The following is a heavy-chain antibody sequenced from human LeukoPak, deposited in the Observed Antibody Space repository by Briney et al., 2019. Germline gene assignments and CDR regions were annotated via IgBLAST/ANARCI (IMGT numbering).Heavy chain of an antibody. CDR3: AKDHFMIVVVHFDY. CDR1: GFTFSSYW. V-gene: IGHV3-74*01. D-gene: IGHD3-22*01. CDR2: INTDGMIT. Sequence: GGSLRLSCAASGFTFSSYWMHWVRQVPGKGLVWVSRINTDGMITNYADSVKGRFTISRDNAKNTLYLQMNSLRAEDTAVYYCAKDHFMIVVVHFDYWGQGTLVTVSS. J-gene: IGHJ4*02.